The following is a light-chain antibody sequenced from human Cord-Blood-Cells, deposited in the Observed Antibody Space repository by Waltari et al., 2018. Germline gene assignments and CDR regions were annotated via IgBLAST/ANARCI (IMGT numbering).Light chain of an antibody. CDR3: QQSYSTPPT. J-gene: IGKJ1*01. V-gene: IGKV1-39*01. Sequence: DIQMTQSPSSLSASVGDRVTITCRASQSISSYLNWYQQKPGKAPKLLIYAASSLQSGVPSMFSGRGSGTDFTLTISCLHAEDVATYYCQQSYSTPPTFGQGTKVEIK. CDR1: QSISSY. CDR2: AAS.